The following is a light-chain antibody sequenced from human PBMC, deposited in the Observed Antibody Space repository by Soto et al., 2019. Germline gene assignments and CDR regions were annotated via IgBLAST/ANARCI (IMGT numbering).Light chain of an antibody. CDR3: QQRSNWRGWT. CDR2: GAS. CDR1: QSVSSSY. J-gene: IGKJ1*01. Sequence: ESVLTQSPGTLSLSPGERATLSCRASQSVSSSYLAWYQQKPGQPPRLLISGASTRATGIPARFSGSGSGTEFTLTISSLQSEDFAVYYCQQRSNWRGWTFGQGTKVDIK. V-gene: IGKV3D-20*02.